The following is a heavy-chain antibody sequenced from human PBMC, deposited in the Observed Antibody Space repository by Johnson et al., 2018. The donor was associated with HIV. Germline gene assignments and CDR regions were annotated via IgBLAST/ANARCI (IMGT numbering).Heavy chain of an antibody. V-gene: IGHV3-33*06. D-gene: IGHD7-27*01. J-gene: IGHJ3*02. CDR3: TKDRTNWGYDAFDI. Sequence: QVQLVESGGGVVQPGRSLRLSCAASAFSFSNYPMHWVRQAPGKGLEWVAAVWYDGSNKYYANSVKGRFTIFRDNSENTMYLQMNRLRADDTAVYFCTKDRTNWGYDAFDIWGQGTMVTVSS. CDR2: VWYDGSNK. CDR1: AFSFSNYP.